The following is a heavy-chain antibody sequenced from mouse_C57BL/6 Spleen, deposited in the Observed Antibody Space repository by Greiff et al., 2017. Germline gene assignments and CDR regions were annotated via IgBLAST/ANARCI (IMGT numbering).Heavy chain of an antibody. Sequence: QVQLKESGPGLVQPSQSLSITCTVSGFSLTSYGVHWVRQSPGKGLEWLGVIWSGGSTDYNAAFISRLSISKDNSKSQVFFKMNSLQADDTAIYYCARNSASYYSNYDAMDYWGQGTSVTVSS. D-gene: IGHD2-5*01. V-gene: IGHV2-2*01. CDR2: IWSGGST. CDR3: ARNSASYYSNYDAMDY. CDR1: GFSLTSYG. J-gene: IGHJ4*01.